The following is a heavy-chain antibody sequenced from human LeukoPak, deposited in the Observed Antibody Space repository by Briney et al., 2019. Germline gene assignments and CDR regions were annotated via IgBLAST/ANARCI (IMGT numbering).Heavy chain of an antibody. CDR1: GYTFTGYY. Sequence: ASVKVSCKASGYTFTGYYMHWVRQAPGQGLEWMGRINPSSGGTNYAQKFQGRVTMTRDTSISTAYMELSRLRSDDTAVYYCARVHETYYYDSSGYPPDDYWGQGTLVTVSS. CDR3: ARVHETYYYDSSGYPPDDY. D-gene: IGHD3-22*01. J-gene: IGHJ4*02. V-gene: IGHV1-2*06. CDR2: INPSSGGT.